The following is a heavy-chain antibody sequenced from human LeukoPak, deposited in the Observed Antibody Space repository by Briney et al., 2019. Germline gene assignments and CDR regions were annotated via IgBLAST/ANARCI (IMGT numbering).Heavy chain of an antibody. CDR2: INHSGST. CDR1: GGSFSDYL. D-gene: IGHD1-26*01. CDR3: ARGDFGSHVY. J-gene: IGHJ4*02. V-gene: IGHV4-34*01. Sequence: PSETLSLTCAVYGGSFSDYLWNWIRQPPGKGLEWIGEINHSGSTNYNPSLKSRVTISVDTSKNQFSLNLSSVTAADTAVYYCARGDFGSHVYWGQGTLVTVSS.